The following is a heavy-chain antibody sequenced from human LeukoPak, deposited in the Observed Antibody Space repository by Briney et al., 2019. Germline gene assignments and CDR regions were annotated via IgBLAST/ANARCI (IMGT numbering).Heavy chain of an antibody. CDR3: ARSGYSSGWYNY. D-gene: IGHD6-19*01. Sequence: SETLSLTCTVSGGSISSYYWSWIRQPPGKGLEWIGYIYYSGSTNYSPSLKSRVTISVDTSKNQFSLKLSSVTAADTAVYYCARSGYSSGWYNYWGQGTLVTVSS. CDR2: IYYSGST. CDR1: GGSISSYY. V-gene: IGHV4-59*01. J-gene: IGHJ4*02.